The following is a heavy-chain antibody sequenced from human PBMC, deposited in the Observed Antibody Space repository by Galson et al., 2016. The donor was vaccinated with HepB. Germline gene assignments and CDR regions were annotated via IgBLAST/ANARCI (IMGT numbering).Heavy chain of an antibody. CDR3: ASGKEILEYLLNY. Sequence: IPMINAANYAQKFQGRVTITADESTSTAYMELSSLTSEDTAVYYCASGKEILEYLLNYWGQGTLVTVSS. CDR2: IPMINAA. V-gene: IGHV1-69*01. D-gene: IGHD3-3*01. J-gene: IGHJ4*02.